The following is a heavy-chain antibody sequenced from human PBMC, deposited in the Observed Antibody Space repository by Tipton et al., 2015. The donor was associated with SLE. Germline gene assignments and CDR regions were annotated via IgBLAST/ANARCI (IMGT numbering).Heavy chain of an antibody. Sequence: TLSLTCNVSGASIPSGYYYWTWIRQHPGKGLDWIGYISYSGTTYYNPSLKSRVTISGDTSKNQVSLRLTSVSAEDTAVYYCASTHSTVPARPNYYYYMDVWGTGTTVTVSS. CDR1: GASIPSGYYY. D-gene: IGHD4-17*01. CDR3: ASTHSTVPARPNYYYYMDV. CDR2: ISYSGTT. V-gene: IGHV4-31*03. J-gene: IGHJ6*03.